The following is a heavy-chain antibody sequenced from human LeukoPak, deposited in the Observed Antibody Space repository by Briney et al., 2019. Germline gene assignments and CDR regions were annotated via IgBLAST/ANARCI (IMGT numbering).Heavy chain of an antibody. Sequence: GGSLRLSCAASGFTFSSYGMHWVRQAPGKGLEWVAFMRYDGSNKYYADSVKGRFTISRDNSKNTLYLQMNSLRAEDTAVYYCAKDQDTAIVFDYWGQGTLVTVS. V-gene: IGHV3-30*02. CDR2: MRYDGSNK. J-gene: IGHJ4*02. CDR1: GFTFSSYG. CDR3: AKDQDTAIVFDY. D-gene: IGHD5-18*01.